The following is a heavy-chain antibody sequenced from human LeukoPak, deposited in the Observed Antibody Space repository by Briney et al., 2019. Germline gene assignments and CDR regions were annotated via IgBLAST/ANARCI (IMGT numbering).Heavy chain of an antibody. J-gene: IGHJ5*02. V-gene: IGHV3-74*01. Sequence: GGSLRLSCAASGFTFSSFWMHWVRQAPGKGLVWVSRIDSDGRITSYAYSVRGRFTISRDNAKNTLYLQMNSLRAEDTAMYYCARRPDHADHGGWFDPWGQGTLVTVSP. CDR2: IDSDGRIT. D-gene: IGHD1-14*01. CDR1: GFTFSSFW. CDR3: ARRPDHADHGGWFDP.